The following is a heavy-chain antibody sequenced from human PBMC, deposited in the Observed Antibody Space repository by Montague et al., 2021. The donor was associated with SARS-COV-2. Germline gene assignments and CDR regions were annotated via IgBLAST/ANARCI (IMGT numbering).Heavy chain of an antibody. CDR2: IHHSGST. CDR3: ARHGYTKVRSGMDV. Sequence: SETLSLTCTVSGGSISSSTYYWGWIRQPPGKGLEWIGSIHHSGSTYYTPSLETRVTLFVDTSKNQFSLKLSSVTAADTAMFYWARHGYTKVRSGMDVWGQGITVAVSS. D-gene: IGHD6-13*01. CDR1: GGSISSSTYY. J-gene: IGHJ6*02. V-gene: IGHV4-39*01.